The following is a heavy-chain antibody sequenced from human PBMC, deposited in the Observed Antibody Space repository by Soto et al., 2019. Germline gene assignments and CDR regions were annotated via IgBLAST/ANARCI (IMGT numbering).Heavy chain of an antibody. V-gene: IGHV2-5*02. Sequence: QITLKESGPPLVKPTQTLTLTCTFSGFSLTTDDVGVGWIRQFPGKALDWLAVVYWDDDKRYSPSLKSRLTITKDISKNQVFLTMSNMDPVDTATYYCAHTRYSISSFYYWGQGTLVTVSS. CDR1: GFSLTTDDVG. D-gene: IGHD6-6*01. J-gene: IGHJ4*02. CDR2: VYWDDDK. CDR3: AHTRYSISSFYY.